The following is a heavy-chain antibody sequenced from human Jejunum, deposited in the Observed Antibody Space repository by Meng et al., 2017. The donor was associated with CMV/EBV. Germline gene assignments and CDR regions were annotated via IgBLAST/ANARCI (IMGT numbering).Heavy chain of an antibody. CDR2: ISAYNGNT. D-gene: IGHD6-19*01. J-gene: IGHJ4*02. CDR1: GDTFISYG. V-gene: IGHV1-18*01. CDR3: TRASVADTTFDY. Sequence: CEASGDTFISYGIGWVRQAPGQGLEWMGWISAYNGNTNYAQKFQGRVTMTTDTSTSTAYMELRSLRSDDTAVYYCTRASVADTTFDYWGQGTLVTVSS.